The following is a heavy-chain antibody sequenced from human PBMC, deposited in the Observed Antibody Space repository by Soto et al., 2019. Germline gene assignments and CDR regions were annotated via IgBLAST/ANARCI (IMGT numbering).Heavy chain of an antibody. D-gene: IGHD2-15*01. CDR1: GCSISSGGYY. CDR3: AREVRYCSGGSCSAHDAFDI. Sequence: QVQLQESGPGLVKPSQTLSLTCTVSGCSISSGGYYWSWIRQHPGKGLEWIGYIYYSGSTYYNPSLKSRLTISVATAKNQFSLELSSVTAADTAVYYCAREVRYCSGGSCSAHDAFDIWGQGTMVTVSS. CDR2: IYYSGST. V-gene: IGHV4-31*03. J-gene: IGHJ3*02.